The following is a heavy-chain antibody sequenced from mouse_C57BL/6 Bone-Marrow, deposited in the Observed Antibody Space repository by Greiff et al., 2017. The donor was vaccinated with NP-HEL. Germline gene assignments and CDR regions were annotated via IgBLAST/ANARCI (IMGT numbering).Heavy chain of an antibody. J-gene: IGHJ2*01. V-gene: IGHV1-81*01. CDR1: GYTFTSYG. CDR3: ARTAQATFDY. Sequence: QVQLKESGAELARPGASVKLSCKASGYTFTSYGISWVKQRTGQGLEWIGEIYPRSGNTYYNEKFKGKATLTADKSSSTAYMELRSLTSEDSAVYFCARTAQATFDYWGQGTTLTVSS. D-gene: IGHD3-2*02. CDR2: IYPRSGNT.